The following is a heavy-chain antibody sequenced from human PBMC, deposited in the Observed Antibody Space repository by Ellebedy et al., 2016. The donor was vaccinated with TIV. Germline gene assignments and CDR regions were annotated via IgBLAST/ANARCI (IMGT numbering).Heavy chain of an antibody. J-gene: IGHJ4*02. CDR2: IWYDGSNK. V-gene: IGHV3-33*01. CDR3: ARRSTDFAFDS. CDR1: GFTLSSYA. D-gene: IGHD3/OR15-3a*01. Sequence: GESLKISCAASGFTLSSYAMHWVRQAPGKGLEWVAVIWYDGSNKYYADSVKGRFTISRDNSKNTLFLQMSSLRAEDTAVYFCARRSTDFAFDSWGQGTLVTVSS.